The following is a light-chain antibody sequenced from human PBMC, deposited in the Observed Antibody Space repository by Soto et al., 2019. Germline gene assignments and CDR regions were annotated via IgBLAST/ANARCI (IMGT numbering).Light chain of an antibody. Sequence: PSTLSGSVGDRVTITCRASQTISSWLAWYQQKPGKAPKLLIYDASSLESGVPSRFSGSGSGTEFTLTISSLQPDDFATYYCQQYNSFGQGTKVDIK. CDR2: DAS. J-gene: IGKJ1*01. CDR1: QTISSW. CDR3: QQYNS. V-gene: IGKV1-5*01.